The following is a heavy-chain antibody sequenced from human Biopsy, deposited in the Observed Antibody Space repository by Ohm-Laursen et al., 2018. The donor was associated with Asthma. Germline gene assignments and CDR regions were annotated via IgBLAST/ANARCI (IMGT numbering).Heavy chain of an antibody. CDR1: GFTFGDYC. CDR2: ISSSSSTI. CDR3: ARFKRGYSYGYAGVFDY. V-gene: IGHV3-48*02. D-gene: IGHD5-18*01. Sequence: SLRLFCSASGFTFGDYCMSWVRQVPGKGLEWVSYISSSSSTIYYADSVKGRFTISRDNAKNSLYLQMNSLRDEDTAVYYCARFKRGYSYGYAGVFDYWGQGTLVTVSS. J-gene: IGHJ4*02.